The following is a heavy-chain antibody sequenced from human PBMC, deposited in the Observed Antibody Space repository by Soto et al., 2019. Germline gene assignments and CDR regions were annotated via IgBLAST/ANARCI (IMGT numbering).Heavy chain of an antibody. J-gene: IGHJ3*02. CDR3: AKDMSGSPFFDI. Sequence: GGSLRLSCAASGFTFSSYAMSWVRQAPGKGLEWVSAISGSGGSTYYADSVKGRFTISRDNSKNTLYLQMSSLRAEDTAVYYCAKDMSGSPFFDIWGQGTMVTVSS. D-gene: IGHD5-12*01. CDR1: GFTFSSYA. CDR2: ISGSGGST. V-gene: IGHV3-23*01.